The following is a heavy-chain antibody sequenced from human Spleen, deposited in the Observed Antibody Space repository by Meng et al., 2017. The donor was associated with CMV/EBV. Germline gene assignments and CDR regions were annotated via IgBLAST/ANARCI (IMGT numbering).Heavy chain of an antibody. CDR1: GGSFSGYY. CDR2: INHSGRN. V-gene: IGHV4-34*01. J-gene: IGHJ4*02. CDR3: ARPGYCSSTSCYIPFDY. Sequence: SETLSLTCAVYGGSFSGYYWSWIRQPPGKGLEWIGEINHSGRNNYNSSLKSRVTISVDASKNQFSLKLSSVTAADTAVYYCARPGYCSSTSCYIPFDYWGQGTLVTVSS. D-gene: IGHD2-2*02.